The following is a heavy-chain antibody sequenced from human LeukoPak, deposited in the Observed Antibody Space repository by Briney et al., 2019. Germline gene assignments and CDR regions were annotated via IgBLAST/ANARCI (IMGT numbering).Heavy chain of an antibody. CDR2: IRFDGSEN. Sequence: GGSLRLSCAASTFTFTRDGMHWVRQAPGKGLEWVSFIRFDGSENYNADSVKGRFTISRDNFKNRLFLQMNNLRVEDTAVYFCARASIRNAFNIWGQGTIVTVSS. CDR1: TFTFTRDG. J-gene: IGHJ3*02. D-gene: IGHD5-24*01. V-gene: IGHV3-30*02. CDR3: ARASIRNAFNI.